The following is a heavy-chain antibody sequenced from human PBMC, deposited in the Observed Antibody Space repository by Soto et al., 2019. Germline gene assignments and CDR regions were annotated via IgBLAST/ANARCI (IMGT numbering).Heavy chain of an antibody. CDR1: GFTFSSYW. Sequence: EVQLVESGGGLVQPGGSLRLSCAASGFTFSSYWMSWVRQAPGKGLEWVANIKQDGSEKYYVDSVKGQFTISRDNAKNSLYLQMNSLRAEDTAVYYCARQADSSGWYIYFDYWGQGTLVTVSS. D-gene: IGHD6-19*01. CDR3: ARQADSSGWYIYFDY. CDR2: IKQDGSEK. J-gene: IGHJ4*02. V-gene: IGHV3-7*03.